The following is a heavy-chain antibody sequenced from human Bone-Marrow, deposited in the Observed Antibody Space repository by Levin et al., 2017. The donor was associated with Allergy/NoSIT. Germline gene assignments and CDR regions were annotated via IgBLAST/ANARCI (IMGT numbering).Heavy chain of an antibody. CDR1: GVSVSSGDYF. V-gene: IGHV4-30-4*01. D-gene: IGHD2-2*01. CDR2: IYYSGST. J-gene: IGHJ6*02. Sequence: SETLSLTCTVSGVSVSSGDYFWSWIRQPPGKGLEWIGYIYYSGSTRYNPSLKSRVSVSIDTSKNQFSLRLSSVTAADTALYYCAKVLMTPAAIPYAMDVWGQGSRVTVSS. CDR3: AKVLMTPAAIPYAMDV.